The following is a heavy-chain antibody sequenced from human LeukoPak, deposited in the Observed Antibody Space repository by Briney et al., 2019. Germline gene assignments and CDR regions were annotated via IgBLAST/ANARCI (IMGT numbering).Heavy chain of an antibody. V-gene: IGHV4-34*01. J-gene: IGHJ6*02. D-gene: IGHD2-15*01. Sequence: HSETLSLTCAVYGGSFSGYYWSWIRQPPGKGLEWIGEINHSGSTNYNPSLKSRVTISVDTSKNQFSLKLSSATAADTAVYCARAPLPYGMDVWGQGTTVTVSS. CDR3: ARAPLPYGMDV. CDR2: INHSGST. CDR1: GGSFSGYY.